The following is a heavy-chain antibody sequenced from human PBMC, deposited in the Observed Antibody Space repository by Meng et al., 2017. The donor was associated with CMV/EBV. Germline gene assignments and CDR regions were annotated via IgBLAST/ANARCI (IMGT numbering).Heavy chain of an antibody. CDR2: TYYRSKWYN. Sequence: SQTLSLTCAISGDSVSSNSAAWNWIRQSPSRGLEWLGRTYYRSKWYNDYAVSVKSRITINPDTSKNQFSLQLNSVTPEDTAVYYCAREAPIGITIFGVVIYPLDYWGQGTLVTVSS. CDR3: AREAPIGITIFGVVIYPLDY. D-gene: IGHD3-3*01. CDR1: GDSVSSNSAA. V-gene: IGHV6-1*01. J-gene: IGHJ4*02.